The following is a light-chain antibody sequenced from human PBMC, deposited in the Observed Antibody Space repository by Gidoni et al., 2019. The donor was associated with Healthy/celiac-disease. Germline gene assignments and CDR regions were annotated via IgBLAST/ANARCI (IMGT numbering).Light chain of an antibody. V-gene: IGKV1-33*01. CDR1: QDISNY. J-gene: IGKJ4*01. Sequence: DIQMAQSPSSLSASVGDRVTITCQASQDISNYLNWYQQKPGKAPKLLIYDASNLETGVPSRFSGSGSGTDFTFTISSLQPEDIATYYCQQYWAFGGXTKVEIK. CDR3: QQYWA. CDR2: DAS.